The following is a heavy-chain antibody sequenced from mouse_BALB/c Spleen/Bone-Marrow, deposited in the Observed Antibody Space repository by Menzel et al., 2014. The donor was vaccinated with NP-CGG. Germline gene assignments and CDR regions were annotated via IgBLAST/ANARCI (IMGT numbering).Heavy chain of an antibody. V-gene: IGHV14-3*02. CDR3: ARRHGYYVGYCFDN. D-gene: IGHD2-3*01. Sequence: VQLQQPGAEPVKPGASVKLSCTASGFNIKDTYMHWVKQRPEQGLEWIGRIDPANGKTKYDPKFQGKATITADTSSSTAYLQLSSRTSEDTAVYYCARRHGYYVGYCFDNWGQGTTLTGSS. CDR2: IDPANGKT. CDR1: GFNIKDTY. J-gene: IGHJ2*01.